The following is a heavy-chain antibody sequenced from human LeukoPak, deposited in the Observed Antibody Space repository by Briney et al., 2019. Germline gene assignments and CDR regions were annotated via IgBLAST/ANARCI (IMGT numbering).Heavy chain of an antibody. CDR3: AREAPGTIFGVVMYYYYGMDV. CDR1: GFTFSSYA. D-gene: IGHD3-3*01. Sequence: GGSLRLSCAASGFTFSSYAMHWVRQAPGKGLEWVAVISYDGSNKYYADSVKGRFTISRDNSKNTLYLQMNSLRAEDTAVYYCAREAPGTIFGVVMYYYYGMDVWGQGTTVTVSS. J-gene: IGHJ6*02. CDR2: ISYDGSNK. V-gene: IGHV3-30-3*01.